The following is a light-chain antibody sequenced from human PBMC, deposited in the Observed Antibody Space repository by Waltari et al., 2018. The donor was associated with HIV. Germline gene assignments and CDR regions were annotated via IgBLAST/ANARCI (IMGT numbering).Light chain of an antibody. Sequence: DIQMTQSPSSLSASVGDRVTITCRASQSISSYLNWYQQKPGKAPKLLIYAASSLQSGVPSRFSGSGSGTDFTLTISSLQPEDFATYYCQQSYSTLGSPFTFGPGTKVDIK. CDR2: AAS. V-gene: IGKV1-39*01. CDR1: QSISSY. CDR3: QQSYSTLGSPFT. J-gene: IGKJ3*01.